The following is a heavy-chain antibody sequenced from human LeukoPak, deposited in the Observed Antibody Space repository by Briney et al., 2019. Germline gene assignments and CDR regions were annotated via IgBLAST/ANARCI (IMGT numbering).Heavy chain of an antibody. J-gene: IGHJ4*02. CDR3: ASHSGSYYDPAALDY. Sequence: GESLKISCKGSGYTFTNYWIGWVRQMPGKGLEWVAMIYPGDSDTRYSPSFQGQVTISADKSISTAYLQWSSLKASDTAMYYCASHSGSYYDPAALDYWGQGTLVTVSS. V-gene: IGHV5-51*01. D-gene: IGHD1-26*01. CDR2: IYPGDSDT. CDR1: GYTFTNYW.